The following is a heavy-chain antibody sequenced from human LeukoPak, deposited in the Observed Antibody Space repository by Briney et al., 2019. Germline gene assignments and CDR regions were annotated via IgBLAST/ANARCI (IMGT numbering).Heavy chain of an antibody. V-gene: IGHV4-34*01. CDR2: INHSGST. J-gene: IGHJ4*02. CDR1: GGSFSGYY. D-gene: IGHD3-10*01. Sequence: SETLSLTCAVYGGSFSGYYWSWIRQPPGKGLEWLGEINHSGSTNYNPSLKSRVTISVDTSKNQFSLKLSSVTAADTAVYFCASQYGSGHYHFDYWGQGTLVFVSP. CDR3: ASQYGSGHYHFDY.